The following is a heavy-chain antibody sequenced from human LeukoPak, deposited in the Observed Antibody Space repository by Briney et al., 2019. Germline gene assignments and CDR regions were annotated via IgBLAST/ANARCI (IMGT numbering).Heavy chain of an antibody. J-gene: IGHJ4*02. CDR2: IYYSGNT. CDR1: GGSISSYY. CDR3: ARLGRGYSYGQADY. V-gene: IGHV4-59*08. Sequence: SETLSLTCTVSGGSISSYYWSWIRQPPGKGLEWIGYIYYSGNTNYNPSLQSRVTISVDTSKNQFSLKLSSVTAANTAVYYCARLGRGYSYGQADYWGQGTLVTVSS. D-gene: IGHD5-18*01.